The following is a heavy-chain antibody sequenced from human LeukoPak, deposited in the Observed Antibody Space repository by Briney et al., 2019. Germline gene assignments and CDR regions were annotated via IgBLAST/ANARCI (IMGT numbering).Heavy chain of an antibody. Sequence: GGSLRLSCAASGFTFSSYVMSWVRPAPGKGLEWVAVIWYDGSNKYYADSVKGRFTISRDNSKNTLYLQMNSLRAEDTAVYYCARVGLLWFGESYFDYWGQGTLVTVSS. CDR3: ARVGLLWFGESYFDY. D-gene: IGHD3-10*01. V-gene: IGHV3-33*08. CDR1: GFTFSSYV. CDR2: IWYDGSNK. J-gene: IGHJ4*02.